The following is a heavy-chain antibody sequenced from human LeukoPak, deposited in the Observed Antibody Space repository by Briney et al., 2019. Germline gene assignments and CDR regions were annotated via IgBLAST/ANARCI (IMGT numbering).Heavy chain of an antibody. CDR1: GFTFSSYG. CDR3: AKDFALYRSTSFYYYYMDV. V-gene: IGHV3-30*02. J-gene: IGHJ6*03. D-gene: IGHD2-2*01. CDR2: IRYDGSNK. Sequence: PGGSLGLSCAASGFTFSSYGMHWVRQAPGKGLEWVAFIRYDGSNKYYADSVKGRFTISRDNSKNTLYLQMNSLRAEDTAVYYCAKDFALYRSTSFYYYYMDVWGKGTTVTVSS.